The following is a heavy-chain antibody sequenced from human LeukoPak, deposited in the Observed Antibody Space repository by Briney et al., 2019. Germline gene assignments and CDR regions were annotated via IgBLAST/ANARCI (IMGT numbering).Heavy chain of an antibody. D-gene: IGHD3-16*01. CDR1: GGSISSYY. Sequence: PSETLSLPCTVSGGSISSYYWSWIPQPPGKGLEWIGYNYTRGNTHYNPSLGSRVTRSLDTCKNQFSLNLSSVTVADTAVYYCARGLGGASYYMDVWGKGTTVTVS. V-gene: IGHV4-4*09. CDR2: NYTRGNT. CDR3: ARGLGGASYYMDV. J-gene: IGHJ6*03.